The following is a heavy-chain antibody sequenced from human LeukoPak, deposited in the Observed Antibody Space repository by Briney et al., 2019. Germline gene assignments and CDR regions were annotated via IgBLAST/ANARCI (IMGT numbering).Heavy chain of an antibody. D-gene: IGHD2-15*01. CDR2: IRSNGRDT. CDR3: AKGGYTTCFDP. Sequence: GGSLRPSCAASGFTFSSYSMSWVRQAPGKGLEWVSTIRSNGRDTYYADSVKGRFTISRDNPENTLFLEMNSLRAEDTAVYYCAKGGYTTCFDPWGQGTLVTVSS. J-gene: IGHJ5*02. V-gene: IGHV3-23*01. CDR1: GFTFSSYS.